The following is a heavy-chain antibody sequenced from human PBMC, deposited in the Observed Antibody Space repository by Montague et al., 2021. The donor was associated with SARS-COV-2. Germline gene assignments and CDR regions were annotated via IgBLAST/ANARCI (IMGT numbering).Heavy chain of an antibody. V-gene: IGHV3-53*01. CDR2: IYDGGST. CDR3: ARGGGLRNYGMDA. Sequence: SRRLSCAASGFTVTSNYMSWVRQAPGKGLEWVSVIYDGGSTYYADSVKGRFTISRDNSKNTLYLQMNSLRAEDTAVYYCARGGGLRNYGMDAWGQGTTVTVSS. CDR1: GFTVTSNY. D-gene: IGHD5-12*01. J-gene: IGHJ6*02.